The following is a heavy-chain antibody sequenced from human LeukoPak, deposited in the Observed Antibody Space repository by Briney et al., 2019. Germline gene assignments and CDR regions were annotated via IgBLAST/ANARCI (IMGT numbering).Heavy chain of an antibody. CDR2: IYYSGST. J-gene: IGHJ4*02. CDR1: GGSISSGDYY. CDR3: ARAHGSGYDPPSFDY. V-gene: IGHV4-31*03. D-gene: IGHD5-12*01. Sequence: SETLSLTCTVSGGSISSGDYYWSWIRQHPGKGLEWIGYIYYSGSTYYNPSLKSRVTISVDTSKNQFSLKLSSVTAADTAVYYCARAHGSGYDPPSFDYWGQGTLVTVSS.